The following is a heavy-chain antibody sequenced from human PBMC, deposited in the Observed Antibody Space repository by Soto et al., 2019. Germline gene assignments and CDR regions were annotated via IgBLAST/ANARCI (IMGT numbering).Heavy chain of an antibody. D-gene: IGHD5-12*01. CDR2: MSPKSGKT. CDR3: TRSWPGEGGYDF. J-gene: IGHJ4*02. Sequence: QVRLVQSGAEVKNPGAPVKVSCKASGYTFGRYDINWVRQATGQGLEWMGWMSPKSGKTGYAQKFRGRVSMTRDTSTATAYMELRSLRPEDTAIYYCTRSWPGEGGYDFWGQGTRVTVSS. V-gene: IGHV1-8*01. CDR1: GYTFGRYD.